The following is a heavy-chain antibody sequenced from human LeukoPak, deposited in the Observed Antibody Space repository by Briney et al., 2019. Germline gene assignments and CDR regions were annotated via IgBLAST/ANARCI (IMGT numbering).Heavy chain of an antibody. Sequence: ASVSVSCKASGYTFTSYDINWVRQAPGQGREWMGWMNPNSGNTAYAQKFQARVTMTRNTSISTAYMELSSLRSEDTAVYYCARATTASDLQHWGQGTLVTVSS. D-gene: IGHD4-11*01. CDR2: MNPNSGNT. J-gene: IGHJ1*01. CDR3: ARATTASDLQH. CDR1: GYTFTSYD. V-gene: IGHV1-8*01.